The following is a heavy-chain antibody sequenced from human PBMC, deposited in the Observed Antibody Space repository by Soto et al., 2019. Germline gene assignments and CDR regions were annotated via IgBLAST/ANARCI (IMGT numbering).Heavy chain of an antibody. J-gene: IGHJ6*02. CDR1: GGTFSSYA. CDR3: ARVITGGYYYYYGMDV. V-gene: IGHV1-69*13. CDR2: IIPIFGTA. D-gene: IGHD7-27*01. Sequence: SVKVSCKASGGTFSSYAISWVRQAPGQGLEWMGGIIPIFGTANYAQKFQGRVTITADESTSTAYMELSSLRSEDTAVYYCARVITGGYYYYYGMDVWGQGTSVTVSS.